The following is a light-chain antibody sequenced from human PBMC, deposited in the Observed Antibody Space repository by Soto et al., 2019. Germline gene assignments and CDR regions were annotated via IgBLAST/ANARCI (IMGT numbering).Light chain of an antibody. J-gene: IGKJ4*01. CDR1: QSISSW. Sequence: DIQMTQSPDSLSASVVDRVTITCRASQSISSWLAWYQQKPGKAPKLLIYKASGLESGVPSRFSGSGSGTDFTLTISSLQPDDFATYYCQQYNSYSPLTFGGGTKVDIK. CDR3: QQYNSYSPLT. V-gene: IGKV1-5*03. CDR2: KAS.